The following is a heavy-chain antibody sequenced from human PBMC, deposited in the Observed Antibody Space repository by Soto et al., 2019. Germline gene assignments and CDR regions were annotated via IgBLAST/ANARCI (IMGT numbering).Heavy chain of an antibody. J-gene: IGHJ5*02. CDR3: ARDPPTDP. V-gene: IGHV3-7*01. CDR2: IKQDGSEK. CDR1: GFTLSSYW. Sequence: GGSLRLSCAASGFTLSSYWMSWVRQAPGKGLEWVANIKQDGSEKYYVDSVKGRFTISRDNAKNSLYLQMNSLRAEDTAVYYCARDPPTDPWGQGTLVTVS.